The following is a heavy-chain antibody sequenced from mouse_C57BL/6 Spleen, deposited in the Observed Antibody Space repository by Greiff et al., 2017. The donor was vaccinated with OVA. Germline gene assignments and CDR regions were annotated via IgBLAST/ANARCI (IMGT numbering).Heavy chain of an antibody. CDR2: ISSGSSTI. V-gene: IGHV5-17*01. CDR3: ARPDGYYGYFDY. J-gene: IGHJ2*01. D-gene: IGHD2-3*01. CDR1: GFTFSDYG. Sequence: EVMLVESGGGLVKPGGSLKLSCAASGFTFSDYGMHWVRQAPEQGLEWVAYISSGSSTIYYADTVKGRFTISRDNAKNTLFLQMTSLRSEDTAMYYCARPDGYYGYFDYWGQGTTLTVSS.